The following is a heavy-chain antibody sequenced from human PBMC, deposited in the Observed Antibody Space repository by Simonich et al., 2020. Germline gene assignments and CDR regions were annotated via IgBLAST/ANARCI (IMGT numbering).Heavy chain of an antibody. CDR1: GFTFSSYW. CDR2: INSDGRST. J-gene: IGHJ3*02. D-gene: IGHD4-4*01. V-gene: IGHV3-74*01. Sequence: EVQLVESGGGLVQPGGSLRLSCAASGFTFSSYWMHWVRQAPGKGRVRVARINSDGRSTGYADSVKGRFTISRDNAKNTLYLQMNSLRAEDTAVYYCARDYSNYDAFDIWGQGTMVTVSS. CDR3: ARDYSNYDAFDI.